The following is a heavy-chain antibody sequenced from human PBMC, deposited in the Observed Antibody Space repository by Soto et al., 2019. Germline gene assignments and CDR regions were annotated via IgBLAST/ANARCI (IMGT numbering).Heavy chain of an antibody. CDR3: AGDLGGWFDP. Sequence: QVQLHESGPGLVKPSETLSLTCTVSGDSISSYYWNWIRQPPGKGLEWIGFIHYSGSTDYNPSLKSRVTISGDTSKNQFSLKLSSVIAADTAVYYCAGDLGGWFDPWGQGTLVTVSS. V-gene: IGHV4-59*01. CDR2: IHYSGST. CDR1: GDSISSYY. J-gene: IGHJ5*02. D-gene: IGHD3-16*01.